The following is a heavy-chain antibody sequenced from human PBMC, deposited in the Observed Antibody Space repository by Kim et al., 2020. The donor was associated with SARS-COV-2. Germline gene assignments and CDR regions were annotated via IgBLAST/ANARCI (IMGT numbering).Heavy chain of an antibody. CDR1: GGSISSSSYY. V-gene: IGHV4-39*01. CDR3: ARLQILWFGRSFDP. D-gene: IGHD3-10*01. CDR2: IYYSGST. Sequence: SETLSLTCTVSGGSISSSSYYWGWIRQPPGKGLEWIGSIYYSGSTYYNPSLKSRVTISVDTSKNQFSLKLSSVTAADTAVYYCARLQILWFGRSFDPWGQGTLVTVSS. J-gene: IGHJ5*02.